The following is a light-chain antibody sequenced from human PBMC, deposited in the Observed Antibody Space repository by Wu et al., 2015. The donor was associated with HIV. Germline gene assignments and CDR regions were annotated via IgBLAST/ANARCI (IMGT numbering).Light chain of an antibody. CDR3: QQYATSPHT. CDR2: ASS. Sequence: EIILTQSPGTLSLSPGERATLSCRASQTFSNTYLAWYQQKPGQAPRLLIYASSSRATGIPDRFSGSGSGTDFTLTISRLEPEDSAVYYCQQYATSPHTFGQGTKLEIK. J-gene: IGKJ2*01. V-gene: IGKV3-20*01. CDR1: QTFSNTY.